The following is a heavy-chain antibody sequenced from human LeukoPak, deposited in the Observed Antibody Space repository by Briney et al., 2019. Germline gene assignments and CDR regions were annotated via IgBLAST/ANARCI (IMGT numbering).Heavy chain of an antibody. Sequence: ASVTVSCKASGYTFTSYDINWVRQAPGQGLEWMGWMNPNSGNTGYAQKFQGRVSMTRNTSISTAYTELSSLRSEDTAVYYCARAHYGAWSVYWGQGTLVTVSS. J-gene: IGHJ4*02. CDR3: ARAHYGAWSVY. CDR1: GYTFTSYD. CDR2: MNPNSGNT. D-gene: IGHD3-10*01. V-gene: IGHV1-8*01.